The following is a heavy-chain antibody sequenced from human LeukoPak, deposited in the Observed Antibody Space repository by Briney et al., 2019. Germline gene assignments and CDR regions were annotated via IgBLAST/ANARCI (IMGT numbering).Heavy chain of an antibody. V-gene: IGHV4-38-2*01. D-gene: IGHD5-24*01. J-gene: IGHJ4*02. CDR1: GYSISSGYY. Sequence: PSETLSLTCAVSGYSISSGYYWGWIRQPPGKGLEWIGSIYHSGGTYYNPSLKSRVTISVDTSKNQFSLKLSSVTAADTAVYYCARLGGDGYNRDFDYWGQGTLVTVSS. CDR2: IYHSGGT. CDR3: ARLGGDGYNRDFDY.